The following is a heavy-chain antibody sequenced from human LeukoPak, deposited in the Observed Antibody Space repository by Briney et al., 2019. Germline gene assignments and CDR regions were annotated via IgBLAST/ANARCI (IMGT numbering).Heavy chain of an antibody. J-gene: IGHJ4*02. CDR1: GFTFSSYW. Sequence: GGSLRLSCAASGFTFSSYWMSWVRQTPGKGLEWVANIKQDGSEIDYVDSMKGRFTISRDNRRNSLYLQMNSLRAEDTAVYYCARDLYYYDSSGYYFGYWGQGTLVTVSS. CDR3: ARDLYYYDSSGYYFGY. CDR2: IKQDGSEI. D-gene: IGHD3-22*01. V-gene: IGHV3-7*01.